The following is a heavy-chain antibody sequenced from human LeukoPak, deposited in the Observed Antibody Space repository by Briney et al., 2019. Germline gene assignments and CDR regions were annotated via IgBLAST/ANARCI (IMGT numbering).Heavy chain of an antibody. V-gene: IGHV3-7*01. J-gene: IGHJ4*02. CDR3: ATLTYGDYEDY. D-gene: IGHD4-17*01. Sequence: GGSLRLSCAASGFTFSSYWMSWVRQAPGKGLEWVANIKQDGSEKYYVDSVKGRFTISRDNAKNSLYLQMNSLRAEDTAVYYCATLTYGDYEDYWGQGTLVTVSS. CDR1: GFTFSSYW. CDR2: IKQDGSEK.